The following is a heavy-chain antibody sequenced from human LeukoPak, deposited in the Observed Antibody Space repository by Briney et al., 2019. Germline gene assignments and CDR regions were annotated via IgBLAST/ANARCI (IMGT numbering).Heavy chain of an antibody. D-gene: IGHD6-13*01. CDR1: GGSFSGNY. CDR3: ARLGPSSSWYARDY. Sequence: SETLSLTCAVYGGSFSGNYWSWIRQPPGKGLEWIGEINHSGGTNYNPSLKSRVTISVYVSRNQFSLNLSSVTAADTAVYYCARLGPSSSWYARDYWGQGTLVTVSS. CDR2: INHSGGT. V-gene: IGHV4-34*01. J-gene: IGHJ4*02.